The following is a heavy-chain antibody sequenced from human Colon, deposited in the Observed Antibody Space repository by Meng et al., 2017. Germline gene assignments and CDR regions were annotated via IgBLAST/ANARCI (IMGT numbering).Heavy chain of an antibody. Sequence: QVQLQPSGPGLVKPSQTLSLTRAISGDSVSSNRALWHWVRQSPSRGLEWLGQTYYRSEWQNHYGVSVKSRITINADTSRNHFSLHLNSVTPEDTAVYYCTTWYGEYWGQGTLVTVSS. D-gene: IGHD3-10*01. J-gene: IGHJ4*02. V-gene: IGHV6-1*01. CDR3: TTWYGEY. CDR2: TYYRSEWQN. CDR1: GDSVSSNRAL.